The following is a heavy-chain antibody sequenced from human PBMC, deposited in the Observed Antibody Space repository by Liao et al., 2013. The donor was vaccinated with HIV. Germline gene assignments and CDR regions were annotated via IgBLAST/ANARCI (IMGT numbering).Heavy chain of an antibody. CDR2: INHSGST. Sequence: QVQLQESGPRLVKPSQTLSLNCTVSGGSVTSPDYYWSWVRQPPGKGLEWIGEINHSGSTNYNPSLKSRVTISVDTSKNQFSLKMSSVTAADTAVYFCARVREYYFDFWGQGTLVTVSS. D-gene: IGHD2/OR15-2a*01. CDR3: ARVREYYFDF. CDR1: GGSVTSPDYY. V-gene: IGHV4-30-4*08. J-gene: IGHJ4*02.